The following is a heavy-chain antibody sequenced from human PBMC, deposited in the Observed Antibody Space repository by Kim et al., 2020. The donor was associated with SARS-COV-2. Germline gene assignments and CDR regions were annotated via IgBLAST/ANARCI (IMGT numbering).Heavy chain of an antibody. CDR1: GDSVSSNTAV. V-gene: IGHV6-1*01. J-gene: IGHJ4*02. CDR2: TYYRSKWFN. Sequence: QTLSLTCAISGDSVSSNTAVWNWIRLSPSRGLEWLGRTYYRSKWFNHYDPYVEGRITINPDTSKNQFSLQLDSVTPDDTAVYYCARDAPGNSYFDYWGQGTLVTVSS. D-gene: IGHD6-13*01. CDR3: ARDAPGNSYFDY.